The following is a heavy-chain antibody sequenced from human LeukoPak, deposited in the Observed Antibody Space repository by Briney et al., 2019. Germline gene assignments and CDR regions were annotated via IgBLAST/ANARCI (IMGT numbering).Heavy chain of an antibody. CDR3: AKDRRITIFGVVQYYFDY. V-gene: IGHV3-23*01. CDR1: GFTFSSYA. CDR2: ISGSGGST. Sequence: GGSLRLSCAASGFTFSSYAMSWVRQAPGKGLEWVSAISGSGGSTYYADSVKGRFTISRDISKNTLYLQMNSLRAEDTAVYYCAKDRRITIFGVVQYYFDYWGQGTLVTVSS. D-gene: IGHD3-3*01. J-gene: IGHJ4*02.